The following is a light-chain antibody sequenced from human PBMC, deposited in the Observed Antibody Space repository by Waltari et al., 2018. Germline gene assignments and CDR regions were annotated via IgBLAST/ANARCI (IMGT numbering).Light chain of an antibody. CDR3: QQRSNWPGT. CDR2: DIS. Sequence: EIVLTQSPATLSLSPGETATLSCRASQSIRTYLAWYQQRPGQPPMLLIYDISKRAAGIPARFSGSGSGTDFTLTISSLEPEDFAIYYCQQRSNWPGTFGQGTKVEIK. V-gene: IGKV3-11*01. CDR1: QSIRTY. J-gene: IGKJ1*01.